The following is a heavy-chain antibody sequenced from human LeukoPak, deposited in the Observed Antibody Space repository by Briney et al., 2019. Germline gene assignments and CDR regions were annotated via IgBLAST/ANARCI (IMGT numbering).Heavy chain of an antibody. CDR3: ARDRRYSSGLNYFDY. CDR2: INPYSGGT. V-gene: IGHV1-2*02. D-gene: IGHD6-19*01. CDR1: GYTFTDYF. Sequence: ASVKVSCKTSGYTFTDYFIHWVRQAPGQGLEWMGWINPYSGGTIYAQKFQDRISMTRDTSITTAYMGLTRLRPDDTAVYYCARDRRYSSGLNYFDYWGQGTLVTVSS. J-gene: IGHJ4*02.